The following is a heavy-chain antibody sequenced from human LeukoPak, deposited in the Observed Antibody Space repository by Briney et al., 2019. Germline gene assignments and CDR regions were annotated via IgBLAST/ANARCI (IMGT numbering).Heavy chain of an antibody. CDR3: AKPPYIYGSGSYKVYYYYMDV. CDR2: ISGSGGST. Sequence: GGSLRLSCAASGFTFSSYAMSWVRQAPGKGLEWVSAISGSGGSTYYADSVKGRFTISRDNSKNTLYLQMNSLRAEDTAVYYCAKPPYIYGSGSYKVYYYYMDVWGKGTTVTVSS. CDR1: GFTFSSYA. V-gene: IGHV3-23*01. D-gene: IGHD3-10*01. J-gene: IGHJ6*03.